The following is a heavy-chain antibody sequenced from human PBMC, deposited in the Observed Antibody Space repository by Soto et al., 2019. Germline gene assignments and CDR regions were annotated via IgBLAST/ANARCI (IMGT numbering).Heavy chain of an antibody. J-gene: IGHJ6*02. CDR1: GFTFSSYG. CDR3: AGGYVYYCVDV. CDR2: IWYDGSNK. Sequence: PGGSLRLSCAASGFTFSSYGMHWVRQAPGKGLEWVAVIWYDGSNKYYADSVKGRFTISRDNSKNTLYLQMNSLRAEDTAVYYCAGGYVYYCVDVWGQGTTVTVSS. V-gene: IGHV3-33*01. D-gene: IGHD3-22*01.